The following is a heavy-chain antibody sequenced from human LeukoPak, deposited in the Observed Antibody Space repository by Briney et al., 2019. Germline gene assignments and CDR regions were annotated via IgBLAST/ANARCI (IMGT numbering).Heavy chain of an antibody. CDR1: GFTFSSYA. V-gene: IGHV3-23*01. Sequence: SGGSLRLSCAASGFTFSSYAMSWVRQAPGKGLEWVSDISGSGGSTYYADSVKGRFTISRDNSKNTLYLQMNSLRAEDTAVYYCAKAVITFGGVIQAYDYWGEGTLVTVSS. D-gene: IGHD3-16*02. CDR3: AKAVITFGGVIQAYDY. J-gene: IGHJ4*02. CDR2: ISGSGGST.